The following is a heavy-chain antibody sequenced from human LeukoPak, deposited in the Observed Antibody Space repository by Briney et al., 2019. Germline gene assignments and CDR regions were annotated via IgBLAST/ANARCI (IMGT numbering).Heavy chain of an antibody. D-gene: IGHD5-24*01. J-gene: IGHJ6*03. CDR3: ASLFGGRWLQLQHYYYMDV. CDR1: GYTFTSYD. V-gene: IGHV1-8*01. Sequence: ASVKVSCKASGYTFTSYDINWVRHATGQGLEWMGWMNPNSGNTGYAQNFHARDTMTRSNSISTTYMELSSLRSEDTAVYYCASLFGGRWLQLQHYYYMDVWGKGTTVTVSS. CDR2: MNPNSGNT.